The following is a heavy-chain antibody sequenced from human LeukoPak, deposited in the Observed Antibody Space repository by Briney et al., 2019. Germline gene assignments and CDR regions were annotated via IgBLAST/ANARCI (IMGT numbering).Heavy chain of an antibody. CDR3: ARRDYGDFGAFDI. V-gene: IGHV3-21*04. CDR2: ISSSSSYI. Sequence: GGSLRLSCAASGFTFSSYSMNWVRQAPGKGLEWVSSISSSSSYIYYVDSVKGRFTISRDNAKNSLYLQMNSLRAEDTAVYYCARRDYGDFGAFDIWGQGTMVTVSS. D-gene: IGHD4-17*01. CDR1: GFTFSSYS. J-gene: IGHJ3*02.